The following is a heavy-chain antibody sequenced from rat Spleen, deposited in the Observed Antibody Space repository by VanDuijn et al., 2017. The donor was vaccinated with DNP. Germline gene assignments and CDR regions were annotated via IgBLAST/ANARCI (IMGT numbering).Heavy chain of an antibody. CDR3: AARYSSSGFAY. CDR2: ITRSGGSI. D-gene: IGHD1-2*01. CDR1: GFTFSNYW. Sequence: EVQLVESGGDLVQPGRSLKLSCVASGFTFSNYWMTWIRQVPGRGLEWVASITRSGGSIYYPDSVKGRFTISRDDAKNTLYLQRNSLRSEDTATYYCAARYSSSGFAYWGQGTLVTVSS. J-gene: IGHJ3*01. V-gene: IGHV5-31*01.